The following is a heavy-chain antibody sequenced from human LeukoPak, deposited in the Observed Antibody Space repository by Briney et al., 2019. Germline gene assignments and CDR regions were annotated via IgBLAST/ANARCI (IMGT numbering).Heavy chain of an antibody. CDR1: GFTFSRYW. Sequence: GGSLRLSCAASGFTFSRYWMHWVRQAPGKGLVWVSCIKSDGSSTSIADSAKGRFTISRDNAKNTVYLQMNSLRAEDTAVYYCVRDNGSYNFDYWGQGTLVTVSS. V-gene: IGHV3-74*01. CDR2: IKSDGSST. D-gene: IGHD1-26*01. J-gene: IGHJ4*02. CDR3: VRDNGSYNFDY.